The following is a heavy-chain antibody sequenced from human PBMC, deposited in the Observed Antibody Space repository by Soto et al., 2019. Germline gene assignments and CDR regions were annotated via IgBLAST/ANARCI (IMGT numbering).Heavy chain of an antibody. CDR2: IIPIFGTA. V-gene: IGHV1-69*06. J-gene: IGHJ2*01. CDR3: ARGRKQLGARGWYFDL. D-gene: IGHD6-6*01. Sequence: QVQLVQSGAEVKKPGSSVKVSCKASGGTFSSYAISWVRQAPGQGLEWMGGIIPIFGTANYAQKFQGRVTITADKSTSTAYMELSSLRSEDTAVYYCARGRKQLGARGWYFDLWGRGTLVTVSS. CDR1: GGTFSSYA.